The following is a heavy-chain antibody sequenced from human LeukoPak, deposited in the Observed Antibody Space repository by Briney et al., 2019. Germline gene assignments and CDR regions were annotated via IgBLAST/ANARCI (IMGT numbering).Heavy chain of an antibody. CDR2: IKQDGSEK. CDR1: GFTFSTYW. J-gene: IGHJ4*02. V-gene: IGHV3-7*01. D-gene: IGHD6-19*01. Sequence: GGSLRLSCAASGFTFSTYWMSWVRQAPGKELEWVANIKQDGSEKYYVDSVKGRFTISRDNAKNSLYLQMNSLRAEDTAVYYCASDSSGWYLFGYWGQGTLVTVSS. CDR3: ASDSSGWYLFGY.